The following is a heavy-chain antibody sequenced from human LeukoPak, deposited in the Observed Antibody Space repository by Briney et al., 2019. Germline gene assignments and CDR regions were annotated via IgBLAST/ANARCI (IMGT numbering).Heavy chain of an antibody. Sequence: GGSLRLSCAASGFTFSSYGMSWVRQAPGKGLEWVSSINNSGGSTYYADSVKGRFTISRDNAKNSLYLQMNSLRAEDTAVYYCARDLMGIAYRGAFYYWGQGTLVTVSS. CDR3: ARDLMGIAYRGAFYY. V-gene: IGHV3-23*01. D-gene: IGHD6-13*01. CDR1: GFTFSSYG. J-gene: IGHJ4*02. CDR2: INNSGGST.